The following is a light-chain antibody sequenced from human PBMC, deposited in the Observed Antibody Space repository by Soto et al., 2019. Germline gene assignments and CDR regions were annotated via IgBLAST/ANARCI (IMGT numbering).Light chain of an antibody. Sequence: QSVLTQPPSASGTPGQRVTISCSGSSSNIGSNYVYWYQQLPGTAPKLLIYRNNQRPSGVPDRFSGSKSGTSASLAISGLRFEGEGCFYLGAREEHLSGHVVFGGGTKLTVL. CDR2: RNN. V-gene: IGLV1-47*01. CDR1: SSNIGSNY. CDR3: GAREEHLSGHVV. J-gene: IGLJ2*01.